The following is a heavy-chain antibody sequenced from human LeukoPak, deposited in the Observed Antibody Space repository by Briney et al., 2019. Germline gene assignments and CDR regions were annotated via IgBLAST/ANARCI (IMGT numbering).Heavy chain of an antibody. V-gene: IGHV1-18*01. J-gene: IGHJ3*02. CDR1: GYTFTSYG. Sequence: ASVKVSCKASGYTFTSYGISWVRQAPGQGLEWMGWISAYNGNTNYAQKLQGRVTMTTDTSTSTAYMELRSLRSDDTAVYYCARGCYYGSGSYRGILCAFDIWGQGTMVTVSS. D-gene: IGHD3-10*01. CDR3: ARGCYYGSGSYRGILCAFDI. CDR2: ISAYNGNT.